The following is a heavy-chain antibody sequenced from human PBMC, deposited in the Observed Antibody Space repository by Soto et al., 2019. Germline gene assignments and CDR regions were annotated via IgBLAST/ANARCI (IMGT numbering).Heavy chain of an antibody. CDR3: ARDVCSSTSCRNYYYGMDV. J-gene: IGHJ6*02. D-gene: IGHD2-2*01. CDR2: ISAYNGNT. V-gene: IGHV1-18*01. CDR1: GYTFTSYG. Sequence: ASVKVSCKASGYTFTSYGISWVRQAPGQGLEWMGWISAYNGNTNHAQKLQGRVTMTTDTSTSTAYMELRSLRSDDTAVYYCARDVCSSTSCRNYYYGMDVWGQGTTVTVSS.